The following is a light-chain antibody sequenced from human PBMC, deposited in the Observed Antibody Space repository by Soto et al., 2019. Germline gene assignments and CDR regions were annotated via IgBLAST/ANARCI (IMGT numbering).Light chain of an antibody. CDR3: SSYATSSTVV. CDR1: SSDVGGYNY. CDR2: DVI. J-gene: IGLJ2*01. V-gene: IGLV2-14*01. Sequence: QSALTQPASVSGSPGQSITISCTGTSSDVGGYNYVSWYQQHPGKAPKLMIYDVINRPSGVSNHFSGSKSGNTASLTISGLQAEDEADYYCSSYATSSTVVFGGGTKLTVL.